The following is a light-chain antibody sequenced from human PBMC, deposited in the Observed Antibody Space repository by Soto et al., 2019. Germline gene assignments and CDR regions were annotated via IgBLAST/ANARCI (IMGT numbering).Light chain of an antibody. CDR2: GAS. J-gene: IGKJ2*01. CDR1: QSVSSN. Sequence: EIVMTQSPATLSVSPGERATLSCRASQSVSSNLAWYQQKPCQAPRLLIYGASTRATGIPARFSGSGSGTEFTLTISSLQSEDFAVYYCQHYNNWPPDTFGQGTKLEIK. V-gene: IGKV3-15*01. CDR3: QHYNNWPPDT.